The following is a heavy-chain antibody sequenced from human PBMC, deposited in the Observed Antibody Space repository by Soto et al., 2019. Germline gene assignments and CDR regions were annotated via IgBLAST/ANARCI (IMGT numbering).Heavy chain of an antibody. J-gene: IGHJ6*02. D-gene: IGHD2-21*02. CDR1: GFTFGTYT. CDR3: ARVMCGDCSTYYYYSMDV. V-gene: IGHV3-21*01. CDR2: IGTSSSYI. Sequence: GGSLRLSCAASGFTFGTYTMNWVRQAPGKGLEWVSSIGTSSSYIYYADSVRGRFTISRDNAKDSLYLQMSSLRAEDTAVYYCARVMCGDCSTYYYYSMDVWGQGTTVTAP.